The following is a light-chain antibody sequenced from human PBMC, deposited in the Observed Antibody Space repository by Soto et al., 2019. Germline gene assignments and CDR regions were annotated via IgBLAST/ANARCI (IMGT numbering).Light chain of an antibody. V-gene: IGKV1-5*01. CDR1: QPISNW. J-gene: IGKJ2*01. Sequence: DILMTQSPSTLSASVGDRVTISCRASQPISNWVAWYQQKPGRAPKLLISDSSNLETGVPPRFSGTGSGTQYTLIISGLQPDDSATYYCQQYNSDPYTFGQGTKLQI. CDR3: QQYNSDPYT. CDR2: DSS.